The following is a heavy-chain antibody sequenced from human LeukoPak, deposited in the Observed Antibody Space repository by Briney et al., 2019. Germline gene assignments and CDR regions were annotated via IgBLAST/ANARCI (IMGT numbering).Heavy chain of an antibody. CDR3: TRGYCSGGSCHIPFDY. CDR1: GFTFSNYA. CDR2: TSGSGGST. Sequence: PGASLRLSCAASGFTFSNYAMNWVRQAPGKGLEWVSATSGSGGSTYYADSVKGRFTISRDNAKNTLYLQMNSLRAEDTAVYYCTRGYCSGGSCHIPFDYWGQGTLVAVSS. V-gene: IGHV3-23*01. J-gene: IGHJ4*02. D-gene: IGHD2-15*01.